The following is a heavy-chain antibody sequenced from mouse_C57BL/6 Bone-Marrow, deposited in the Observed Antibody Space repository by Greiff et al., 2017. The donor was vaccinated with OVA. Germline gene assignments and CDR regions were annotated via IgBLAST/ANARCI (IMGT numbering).Heavy chain of an antibody. CDR3: ARYSNYVAWFAY. CDR1: GYTFTSYW. CDR2: IYPGSGST. V-gene: IGHV1-55*01. Sequence: QVQLQQPGAELVKPEASVKMSCKASGYTFTSYWITWVKQRPGQGLAWIGDIYPGSGSTNYNEKFKSKATLTVDTSSSTAYMQLSSLTSEDSAVYYCARYSNYVAWFAYWGQGTLVTVSA. D-gene: IGHD2-5*01. J-gene: IGHJ3*01.